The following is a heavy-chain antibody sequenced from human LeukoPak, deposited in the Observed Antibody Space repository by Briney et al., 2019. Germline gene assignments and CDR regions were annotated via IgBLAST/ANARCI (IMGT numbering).Heavy chain of an antibody. CDR3: ARVVLPYSSGFTLGY. CDR1: EYTFTGYY. V-gene: IGHV1-2*06. CDR2: INPNSGGT. J-gene: IGHJ4*02. D-gene: IGHD6-19*01. Sequence: ASVKVSCEASEYTFTGYYMHWVRQAPGQGLEWMGRINPNSGGTNYAQKFQGRVTMTRDTSISTAYMELSRLRSDDTAVYYCARVVLPYSSGFTLGYWGQGTLVTVSS.